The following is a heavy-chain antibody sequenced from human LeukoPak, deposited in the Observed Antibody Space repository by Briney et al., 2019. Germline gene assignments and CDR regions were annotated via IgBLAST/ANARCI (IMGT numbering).Heavy chain of an antibody. Sequence: GGSLRLSCAASGFTFSGYAMSWVRQAPGKGLEGVSAISGGGVSTYYADSIKGRFTISRDNAKNSLYLQMNSLRDEDTAVYYCASGAVSYAFDIWGQGTMVTVSS. CDR3: ASGAVSYAFDI. D-gene: IGHD2-15*01. V-gene: IGHV3-23*01. CDR2: ISGGGVST. CDR1: GFTFSGYA. J-gene: IGHJ3*02.